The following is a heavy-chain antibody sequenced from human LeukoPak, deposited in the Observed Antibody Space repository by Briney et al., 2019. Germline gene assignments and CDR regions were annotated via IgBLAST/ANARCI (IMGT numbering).Heavy chain of an antibody. D-gene: IGHD6-19*01. CDR2: INPTSFGT. CDR1: GHTFTGYY. J-gene: IGHJ5*02. V-gene: IGHV1-2*02. Sequence: GASVKVSCKASGHTFTGYYIHWVRQAPGQGLEWMGWINPTSFGTKYEQKFQGRVTMTRDTSISTDYMELSDLRSDDTAVYYCARFRGSGWYSFDLWGQGTLVTVSS. CDR3: ARFRGSGWYSFDL.